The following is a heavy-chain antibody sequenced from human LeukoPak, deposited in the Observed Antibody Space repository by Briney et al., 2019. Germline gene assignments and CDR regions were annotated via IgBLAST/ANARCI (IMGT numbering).Heavy chain of an antibody. D-gene: IGHD3-22*01. CDR2: IYYSGST. J-gene: IGHJ4*02. Sequence: SETLSLTCTVSGGSISSSSYYWGWIRQPPGKGLEWIGSIYYSGSTYYNPSLKSRVTISVDTSKNQFSLKLSSVTAADTAVYYCARDSPQDYYDSSGPLDYWGQGTLVTVSS. CDR1: GGSISSSSYY. CDR3: ARDSPQDYYDSSGPLDY. V-gene: IGHV4-39*07.